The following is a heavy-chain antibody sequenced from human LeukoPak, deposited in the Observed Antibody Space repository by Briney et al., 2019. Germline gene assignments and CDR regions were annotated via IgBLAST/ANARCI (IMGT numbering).Heavy chain of an antibody. Sequence: GASVKVSCKASGYTFTSYYMHWVRQAPGQGLEWMGIINPSGGSTSYAQKFQGRVTMTRDTSTSTVYMELSSLRSEDTAVYYCARGGAYCGGDCYAFDYWGQGTLVTVSS. CDR2: INPSGGST. D-gene: IGHD2-21*02. CDR3: ARGGAYCGGDCYAFDY. J-gene: IGHJ4*02. CDR1: GYTFTSYY. V-gene: IGHV1-46*01.